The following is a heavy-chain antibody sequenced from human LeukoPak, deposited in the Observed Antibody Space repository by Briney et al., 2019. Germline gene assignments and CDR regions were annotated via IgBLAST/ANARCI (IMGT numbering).Heavy chain of an antibody. CDR2: ISSSSSTI. CDR3: ARDLVYCSSTSCYLPYMDV. CDR1: GFTFSSYS. D-gene: IGHD2-2*01. J-gene: IGHJ6*03. V-gene: IGHV3-48*01. Sequence: GGSLRLSCAASGFTFSSYSMNWVRQAPGKGLEWVSYISSSSSTIYYADSVKGRFTISRDNAKNSLYLQMNSLRAEDTAVYYCARDLVYCSSTSCYLPYMDVWGKGTTVTISS.